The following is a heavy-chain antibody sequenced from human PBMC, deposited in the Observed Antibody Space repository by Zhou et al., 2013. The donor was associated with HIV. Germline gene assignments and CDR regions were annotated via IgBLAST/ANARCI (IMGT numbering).Heavy chain of an antibody. J-gene: IGHJ5*02. D-gene: IGHD5-12*01. V-gene: IGHV1-69*14. CDR3: ALTKGGMATTEEFDP. CDR1: GGTFSSYS. Sequence: QVQLVQSGAEVKKPGSSVKVSCKASGGTFSSYSISWVRQAPGQGLEWMGGIIPIFPTANYAQKFQGRVTITADKSTSTAYMELSSLRSEDTAVYYCALTKGGMATTEEFDPWGQGTLVIVSS. CDR2: IIPIFPTA.